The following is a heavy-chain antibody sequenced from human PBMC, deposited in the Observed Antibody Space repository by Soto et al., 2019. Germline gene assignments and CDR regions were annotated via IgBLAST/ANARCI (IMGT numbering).Heavy chain of an antibody. D-gene: IGHD6-6*01. J-gene: IGHJ4*02. CDR1: GFPFSSYS. CDR3: ARDLGGGSSSARYFDY. Sequence: GGSLSLSCAASGFPFSSYSMNWVRQAPGKGLEWVSSISSSSSYIYYADSVKGRFTISRDNAKNSLYLQMNSLRAEDTAVYYCARDLGGGSSSARYFDYWGQGTLVTVSS. CDR2: ISSSSSYI. V-gene: IGHV3-21*01.